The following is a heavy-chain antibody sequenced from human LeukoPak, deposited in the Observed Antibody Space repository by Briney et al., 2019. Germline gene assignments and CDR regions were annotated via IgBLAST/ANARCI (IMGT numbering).Heavy chain of an antibody. CDR1: GGSISSSSYY. CDR3: ARYPPYGDYPYY. D-gene: IGHD4-17*01. Sequence: SETLSLTCTVSGGSISSSSYYWSWIRQPPGKGLEWIGYIYYSGSTNYNPSLKSRLTISVDTSKNQFSLKLSSVTAADTAVYYCARYPPYGDYPYYWGQGTLVTVSS. V-gene: IGHV4-61*01. CDR2: IYYSGST. J-gene: IGHJ4*02.